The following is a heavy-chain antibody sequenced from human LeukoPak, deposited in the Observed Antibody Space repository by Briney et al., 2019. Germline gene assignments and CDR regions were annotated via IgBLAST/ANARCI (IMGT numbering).Heavy chain of an antibody. CDR1: GGPISSYY. CDR2: IYTSGST. Sequence: SETLSLTCTVSGGPISSYYWSWIRQPPGKGLEWIGYIYTSGSTNYNPSLKSRVTISVDTSKNQFSLKLSSVTAADTAVYYCARHGGYCSSTSCPFEHWGQGTLVTVSS. D-gene: IGHD2-2*01. CDR3: ARHGGYCSSTSCPFEH. V-gene: IGHV4-4*09. J-gene: IGHJ4*02.